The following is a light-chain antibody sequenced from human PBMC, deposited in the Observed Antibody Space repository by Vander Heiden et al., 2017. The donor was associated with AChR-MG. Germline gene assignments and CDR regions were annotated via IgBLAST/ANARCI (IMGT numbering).Light chain of an antibody. V-gene: IGLV6-57*02. J-gene: IGLJ3*02. CDR1: SGSIASNY. Sequence: MLTQPHSVSESPGKTVTISCTGSSGSIASNYVQWYQQRPGSAPTTVIYEDNQRPSGVPDRFSGSIDSSSNSASLTISGLKTEDEADYYCQSYDSSIRVFGGGTKLTVL. CDR3: QSYDSSIRV. CDR2: EDN.